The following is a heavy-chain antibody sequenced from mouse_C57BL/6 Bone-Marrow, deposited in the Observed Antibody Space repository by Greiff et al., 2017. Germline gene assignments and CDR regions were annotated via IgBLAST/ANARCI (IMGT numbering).Heavy chain of an antibody. V-gene: IGHV1-50*01. J-gene: IGHJ4*01. CDR2: IDPSDSYT. Sequence: QVQLQQSGAELVKPGASVKLSCKASGYTFTSYWMQWVKQRPGQGLAWIGEIDPSDSYTNYNQKFKGKATLTVDTSSSTAYMQLSSLTSEDSAVYYCARSFITTVVATDAMDYWGQGTSVTVSS. CDR1: GYTFTSYW. D-gene: IGHD1-1*01. CDR3: ARSFITTVVATDAMDY.